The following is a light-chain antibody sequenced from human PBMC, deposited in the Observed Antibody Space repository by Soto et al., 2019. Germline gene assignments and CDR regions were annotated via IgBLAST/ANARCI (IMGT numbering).Light chain of an antibody. J-gene: IGLJ1*01. V-gene: IGLV2-14*01. CDR1: SSDVGGYNY. CDR2: AVS. CDR3: CSYTVSGTYV. Sequence: ALTQPASVSGSPGQSITISCTGTSSDVGGYNYVSWYQQHPGKAPKLMIYAVSNRPSGVSNRFSGSKSGNTATLTISGLQAEDEADYYCCSYTVSGTYVFGTGTKGTAL.